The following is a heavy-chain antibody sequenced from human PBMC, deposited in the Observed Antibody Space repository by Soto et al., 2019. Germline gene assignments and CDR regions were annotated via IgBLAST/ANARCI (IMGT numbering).Heavy chain of an antibody. CDR3: ASRDVDTTLVGNDY. CDR2: IDYSGTT. D-gene: IGHD5-18*01. J-gene: IGHJ4*02. V-gene: IGHV4-31*03. Sequence: QVHLQESGPGLVKPSQTLALTCIVSGGSISSGGYYWYWVRQHPEKGLEWIGFIDYSGTTYYNPSLKSRVTMSVDTSKNQFSLKLRSVTAADTAVYYCASRDVDTTLVGNDYWGLGSLVVVSS. CDR1: GGSISSGGYY.